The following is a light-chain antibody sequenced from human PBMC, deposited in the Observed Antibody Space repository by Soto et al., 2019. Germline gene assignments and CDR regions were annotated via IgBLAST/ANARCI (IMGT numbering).Light chain of an antibody. CDR2: KVS. V-gene: IGKV2-30*02. CDR1: QSLVHRDGNTY. J-gene: IGKJ5*01. Sequence: EVVVTQSPLSLPVTLGQAASISCRSSQSLVHRDGNTYLSWFRQRPGQSPRRLIYKVSNREAGVPDRFSGSGSGTDFALKISRVEAEDVGVYYCMQGTHWPITFGQGTRLEIK. CDR3: MQGTHWPIT.